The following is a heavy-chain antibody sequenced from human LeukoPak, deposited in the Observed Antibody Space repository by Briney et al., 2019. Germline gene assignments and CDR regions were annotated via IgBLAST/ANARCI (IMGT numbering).Heavy chain of an antibody. Sequence: QSGGSLRLSCAASGFTFSSYAMSWVRQAPGKGLEWVSAISGSGGSTYYADSVKGRFTISRDNSKNTLYLQMNSLRAEDTAVCYCAKLLRYLTRGMDVWGQGTTVTVSS. CDR1: GFTFSSYA. D-gene: IGHD3-9*01. CDR3: AKLLRYLTRGMDV. J-gene: IGHJ6*02. CDR2: ISGSGGST. V-gene: IGHV3-23*01.